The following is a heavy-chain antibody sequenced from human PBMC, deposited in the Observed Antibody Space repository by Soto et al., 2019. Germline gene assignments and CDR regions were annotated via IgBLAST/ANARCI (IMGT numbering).Heavy chain of an antibody. CDR1: GGSISSSSYY. CDR2: IYYSGST. D-gene: IGHD6-19*01. J-gene: IGHJ5*02. CDR3: ARGAYQQWLVLDWFDP. V-gene: IGHV4-39*01. Sequence: PSETLSLTCTVSGGSISSSSYYWGWIRQPPGKGLEWIGSIYYSGSTYYNPSLKSRVTISVDTSKNQFSLKLSSVTAADTAVYYCARGAYQQWLVLDWFDPWGQGTLVTVSS.